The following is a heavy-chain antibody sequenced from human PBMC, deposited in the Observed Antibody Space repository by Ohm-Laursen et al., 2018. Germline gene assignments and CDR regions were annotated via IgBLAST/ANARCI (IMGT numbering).Heavy chain of an antibody. CDR2: IRSSSTII. CDR3: ATSPRPLRLGELPPLDY. D-gene: IGHD3-16*01. V-gene: IGHV3-48*01. Sequence: SLRLSCSASGFTFSSYNMNWVRQAPGKGLEWVSYIRSSSTIIYYADSVKGRFTISRDNAKNSLYLQMNSLRAEDTAVYYCATSPRPLRLGELPPLDYWGQGTLVTVSS. CDR1: GFTFSSYN. J-gene: IGHJ4*02.